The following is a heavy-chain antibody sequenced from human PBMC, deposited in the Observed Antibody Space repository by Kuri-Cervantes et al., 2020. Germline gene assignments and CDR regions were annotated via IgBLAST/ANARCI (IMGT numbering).Heavy chain of an antibody. D-gene: IGHD6-19*01. V-gene: IGHV3-7*01. CDR2: IKQDGSEE. CDR1: GFTIKSYW. Sequence: GESLKISCAASGFTIKSYWMSWVRQAPGKGLEWVANIKQDGSEEYYVDYVKGRFTISRDNAKNSLYLQMNSLRAEDTALYYCASDYVGSGWQDAFDIWGQGTMVTVSS. J-gene: IGHJ3*02. CDR3: ASDYVGSGWQDAFDI.